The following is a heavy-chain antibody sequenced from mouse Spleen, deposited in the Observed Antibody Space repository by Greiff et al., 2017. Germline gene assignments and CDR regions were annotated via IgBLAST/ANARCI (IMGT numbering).Heavy chain of an antibody. CDR1: GFTFSDYG. CDR3: ARRQLGLGAMDY. Sequence: EVHLVESGGGLVKPGGSLKLSCAASGFTFSDYGMHWVRQAPEKGLEWVAYISSGSSTIYYADTVKGRFTISRDNAKNTLFLQMTSLRSEDTAMYYCARRQLGLGAMDYWGQGTSVTVSS. J-gene: IGHJ4*01. V-gene: IGHV5-17*01. CDR2: ISSGSSTI. D-gene: IGHD3-2*01.